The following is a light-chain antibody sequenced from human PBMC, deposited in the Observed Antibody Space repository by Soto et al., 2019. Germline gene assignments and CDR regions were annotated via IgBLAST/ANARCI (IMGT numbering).Light chain of an antibody. CDR2: GAS. Sequence: IVLTQSPGTLSLSPGERATLSCRASRSVSNNYVAWYQRKPGQAPRLLIYGASSRATDIPRRFSGSGSGTDFTLTITRLEPEDFAVYSCQQYGSSPPTFGQGTKLESK. J-gene: IGKJ1*01. CDR1: RSVSNNY. CDR3: QQYGSSPPT. V-gene: IGKV3-20*01.